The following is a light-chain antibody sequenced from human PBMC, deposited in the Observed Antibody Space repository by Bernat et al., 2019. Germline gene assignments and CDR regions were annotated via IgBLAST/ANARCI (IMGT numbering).Light chain of an antibody. CDR3: SSYTSSSTLYV. CDR1: SSDVGGYNS. V-gene: IGLV2-14*03. J-gene: IGLJ1*01. CDR2: DVS. Sequence: QAALTQPASVSGSPGQSITISCTTPSSDVGGYNSVSWYQQHPGKAPKLIIYDVSNRPSGVSNRFSGSKSGNTASLTISGLQAEDEADYYCSSYTSSSTLYVFGTGTKVTVL.